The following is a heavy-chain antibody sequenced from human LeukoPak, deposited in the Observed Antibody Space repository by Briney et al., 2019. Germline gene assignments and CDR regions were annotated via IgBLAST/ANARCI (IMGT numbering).Heavy chain of an antibody. CDR2: ISAYNGNT. CDR3: ARDSPPPHCSSTSCYEPHYYYYMDV. Sequence: GASVKVSCKASGYTFTSYGISWVRQAPGQGLEWMGWISAYNGNTNYAQKLQGRVTMTTDTSTSTAYMELRSLRSDDTAVYYCARDSPPPHCSSTSCYEPHYYYYMDVWGKGTTVTVSS. V-gene: IGHV1-18*01. D-gene: IGHD2-2*01. J-gene: IGHJ6*03. CDR1: GYTFTSYG.